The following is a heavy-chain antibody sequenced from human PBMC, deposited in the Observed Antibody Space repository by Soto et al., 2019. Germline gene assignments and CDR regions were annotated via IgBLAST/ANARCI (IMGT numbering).Heavy chain of an antibody. CDR3: ARGEAVAGYYYYYYGMDV. D-gene: IGHD6-19*01. Sequence: GGSLRLSCAASGFTFSSYGMHWVRQAPGKGLEWVAVIWYDGSNKYYADSVKGRFTISRDNSKNTLYLQMNSLRAEDTAVYYCARGEAVAGYYYYYYGMDVWGQGTTVTVSS. CDR1: GFTFSSYG. J-gene: IGHJ6*02. CDR2: IWYDGSNK. V-gene: IGHV3-33*01.